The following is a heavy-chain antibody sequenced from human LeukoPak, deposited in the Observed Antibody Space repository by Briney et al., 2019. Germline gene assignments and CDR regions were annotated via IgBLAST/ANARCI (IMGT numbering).Heavy chain of an antibody. CDR3: ARVVSSGDRIYYYYYMDV. J-gene: IGHJ6*03. V-gene: IGHV3-48*03. D-gene: IGHD3-10*01. Sequence: GGSLRLSCAASGFAFDDYGMSWVRQAPGKGLEWVSYISSSGSTIYYADSVKGRFTISRDNAKNSLYLQMNSLRAEDTAVYYCARVVSSGDRIYYYYYMDVWGKGTTVTISS. CDR1: GFAFDDYG. CDR2: ISSSGSTI.